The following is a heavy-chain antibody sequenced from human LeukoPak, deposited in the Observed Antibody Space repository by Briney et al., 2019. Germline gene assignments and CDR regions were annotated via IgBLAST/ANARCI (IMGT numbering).Heavy chain of an antibody. CDR3: ARGRTPYDFWSGYPPPSYYYYGMDV. D-gene: IGHD3-3*01. CDR1: GGSISSGGYY. J-gene: IGHJ6*02. Sequence: SETLSLTCTVSGGSISSGGYYWSWFRQHPGKGLEWIGYIYYSGSTYYNPSLKSRVTISVDTSKNQFSLKLSSVTAADTAVYYCARGRTPYDFWSGYPPPSYYYYGMDVWGQGTTVTVSS. V-gene: IGHV4-31*03. CDR2: IYYSGST.